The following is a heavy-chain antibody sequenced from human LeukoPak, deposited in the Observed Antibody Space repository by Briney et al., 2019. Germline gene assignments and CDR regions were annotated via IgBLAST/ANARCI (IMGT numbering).Heavy chain of an antibody. CDR3: ARGHEKLDYYGSGSYSYYYYMDV. Sequence: SETLSLTCAVYGGSFSGYYWSWIRQPPGKGLEWIGEINHSGSTNYNPSLKSRVTISVDTSKNQFSLKLSSVTAADTAVYYCARGHEKLDYYGSGSYSYYYYMDVWGKGTTVTVSS. V-gene: IGHV4-34*01. D-gene: IGHD3-10*01. J-gene: IGHJ6*03. CDR2: INHSGST. CDR1: GGSFSGYY.